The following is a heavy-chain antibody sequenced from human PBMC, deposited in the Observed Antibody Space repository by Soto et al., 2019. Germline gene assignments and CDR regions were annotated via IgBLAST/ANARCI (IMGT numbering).Heavy chain of an antibody. V-gene: IGHV1-8*01. D-gene: IGHD6-19*01. CDR3: ARGRGWRDY. Sequence: QVQLVQSGAEVKKPGASVKVSCKASGYPFTTYDISWVRQAAGQGLEWMGWKNLNSGHTDYAQRFQGRVTMTRNTSLSTAYMELTSLSSEDTAVYYCARGRGWRDYWGQGTLVTVSS. CDR1: GYPFTTYD. CDR2: KNLNSGHT. J-gene: IGHJ4*02.